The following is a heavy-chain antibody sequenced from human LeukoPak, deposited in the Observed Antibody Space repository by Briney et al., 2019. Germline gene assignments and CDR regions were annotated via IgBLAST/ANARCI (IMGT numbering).Heavy chain of an antibody. V-gene: IGHV3-23*01. CDR1: GFTFSSYS. CDR3: AKDCGGDCYYDSVY. D-gene: IGHD2-21*02. J-gene: IGHJ4*02. Sequence: GGSLRLSCAASGFTFSSYSMNWVRQAPGKGLEWVSAISGSGGRTYYADSVKGRFTISRDNSKNTLYLQMNSLRAEDTAVYYCAKDCGGDCYYDSVYWGQGILVTVSS. CDR2: ISGSGGRT.